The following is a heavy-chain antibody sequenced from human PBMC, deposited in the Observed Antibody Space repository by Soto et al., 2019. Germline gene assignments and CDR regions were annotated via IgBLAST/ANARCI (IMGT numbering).Heavy chain of an antibody. Sequence: QVQLVESGGGVVQPGRSLRLSCAASGFTFSSYGMHWVRQAPGKGLEWVAVIWYDGSNKYYADSVKGRFTISRDNSKNTLYLQINSLRAEDTAVYYCARDEGVAGDFDYWGQGTLVTVSS. V-gene: IGHV3-33*01. CDR2: IWYDGSNK. J-gene: IGHJ4*02. CDR1: GFTFSSYG. CDR3: ARDEGVAGDFDY. D-gene: IGHD6-19*01.